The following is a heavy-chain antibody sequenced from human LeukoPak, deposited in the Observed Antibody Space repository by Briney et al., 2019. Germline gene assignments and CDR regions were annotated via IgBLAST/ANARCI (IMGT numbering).Heavy chain of an antibody. D-gene: IGHD2-15*01. CDR2: IYTSGST. J-gene: IGHJ4*02. Sequence: SETLSLTCTVSGGSISGGSYYWSWIRQPAGKGLEWIGRIYTSGSTNYNPSLKSRVTISVDTSKNQFSLKLSSVTAADTAVYYCARDCSGGSCYYSDYWGQGTLVTVSS. V-gene: IGHV4-61*02. CDR3: ARDCSGGSCYYSDY. CDR1: GGSISGGSYY.